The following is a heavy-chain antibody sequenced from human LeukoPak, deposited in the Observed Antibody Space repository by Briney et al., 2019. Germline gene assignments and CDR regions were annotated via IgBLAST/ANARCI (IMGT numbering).Heavy chain of an antibody. V-gene: IGHV1-18*04. CDR3: ARDRGSGSYYSPDYYYYGMDV. CDR2: ISAYNGNT. Sequence: ASVKVSCKASGYTFTSYGISWVRQAPGQGLEWMGWISAYNGNTNYAQKLQGRVTMTTDTSTSTAYMELRSLRPDDTAVYYCARDRGSGSYYSPDYYYYGMDVWGKGTTVTVSS. D-gene: IGHD3-10*01. J-gene: IGHJ6*04. CDR1: GYTFTSYG.